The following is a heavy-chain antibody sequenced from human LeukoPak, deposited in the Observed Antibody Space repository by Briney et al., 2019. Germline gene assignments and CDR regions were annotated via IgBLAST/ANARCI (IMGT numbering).Heavy chain of an antibody. V-gene: IGHV1-46*01. Sequence: ASVKVSCKASGYTLTSYYMHWVRQAPGQGLEWMGIINPSGGSTSYAQKFQGRVTMTRDTSTSTVYMELSSLRSEDTAVYYCARDADIVVVPAVKPSVAFDIWGQGTMVTVSS. CDR2: INPSGGST. CDR3: ARDADIVVVPAVKPSVAFDI. J-gene: IGHJ3*02. D-gene: IGHD2-2*01. CDR1: GYTLTSYY.